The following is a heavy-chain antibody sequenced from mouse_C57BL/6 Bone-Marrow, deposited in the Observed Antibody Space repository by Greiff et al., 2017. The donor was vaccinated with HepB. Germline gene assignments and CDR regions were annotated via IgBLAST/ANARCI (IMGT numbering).Heavy chain of an antibody. J-gene: IGHJ2*01. D-gene: IGHD1-1*01. CDR1: GFNIKDDY. Sequence: EVKLMESGAELVRPGASVKLSCTASGFNIKDDYMHWVKQRPEQGLEWIGWIDPENGDTEYASKFQGKATITAEPSSNTAYLQLSSLTSEDTAVYYCTTDYGSSYSYYFDYWGQGTTLTVSS. V-gene: IGHV14-4*01. CDR3: TTDYGSSYSYYFDY. CDR2: IDPENGDT.